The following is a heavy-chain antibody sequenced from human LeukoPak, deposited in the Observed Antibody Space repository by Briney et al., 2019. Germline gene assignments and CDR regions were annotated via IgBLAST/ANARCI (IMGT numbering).Heavy chain of an antibody. CDR3: ARDGHGDRDDAFDI. V-gene: IGHV4-38-2*02. CDR2: IYHSGST. Sequence: SETLSLTCAVSGYSISSGYYWGWIRQPPGKGLEWIGSIYHSGSTYYNPSLKSRVTISVDTSKNQFSLKLSSVTAADTAVYYCARDGHGDRDDAFDIRGQGTMVTVSS. CDR1: GYSISSGYY. J-gene: IGHJ3*02. D-gene: IGHD4-17*01.